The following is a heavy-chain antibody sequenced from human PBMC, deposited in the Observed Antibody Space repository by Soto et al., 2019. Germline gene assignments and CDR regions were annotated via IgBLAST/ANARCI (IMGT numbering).Heavy chain of an antibody. CDR3: ARFYCSGGSCYGRDYFDY. V-gene: IGHV1-46*03. Sequence: ASVKVSCKASGYTFTSYYMHWVRQAPGQGLEWMGIINPSGGGTSYAQKFQGRVTMTRDTSTSTVYMELSSLRSEDTAVYYCARFYCSGGSCYGRDYFDYWGQGTLVTVSS. D-gene: IGHD2-15*01. J-gene: IGHJ4*02. CDR1: GYTFTSYY. CDR2: INPSGGGT.